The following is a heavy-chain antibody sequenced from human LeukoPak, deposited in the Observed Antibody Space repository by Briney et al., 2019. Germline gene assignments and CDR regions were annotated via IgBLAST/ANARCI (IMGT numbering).Heavy chain of an antibody. D-gene: IGHD3-9*01. J-gene: IGHJ4*02. Sequence: SETLSLTCTVSGGSISSYYWSWIRQPPGEGLEWIGYIYYSGSTNYNPSLKSRVTISVDTSKNQFSLKLSSVTAADTAVYYCARGPYYDILTGYYPFDYWGQGTLVTVSS. V-gene: IGHV4-59*01. CDR3: ARGPYYDILTGYYPFDY. CDR2: IYYSGST. CDR1: GGSISSYY.